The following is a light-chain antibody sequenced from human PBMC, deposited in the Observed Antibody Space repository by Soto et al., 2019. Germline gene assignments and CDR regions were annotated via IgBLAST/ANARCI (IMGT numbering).Light chain of an antibody. Sequence: QSALTQPPSASGSPGQSVTISCTGTSSDVGAYIFVSWYQQHPGKAPKLMVYDVNRRPPGVPDHFFGSKSGNTASLTVSGLQAEDEADYYCVSFAGGTYVFGTGTKGTVL. J-gene: IGLJ1*01. CDR2: DVN. V-gene: IGLV2-8*01. CDR3: VSFAGGTYV. CDR1: SSDVGAYIF.